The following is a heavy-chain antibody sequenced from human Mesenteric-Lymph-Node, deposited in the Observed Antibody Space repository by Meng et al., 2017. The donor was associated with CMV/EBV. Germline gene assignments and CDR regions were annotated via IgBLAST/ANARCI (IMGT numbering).Heavy chain of an antibody. CDR1: GFSFSSYW. CDR2: IKQDGSEK. Sequence: GGSLRLSCAASGFSFSSYWMTWVRQAPGKGLEWVANIKQDGSEKNYVDSVKGRFSVSRDNAKNTLYLQMNSLRAEDTAVYYCAREVNIVVVPAAGYGMDVWGQGTTVTVSS. CDR3: AREVNIVVVPAAGYGMDV. J-gene: IGHJ6*02. V-gene: IGHV3-7*01. D-gene: IGHD2-2*01.